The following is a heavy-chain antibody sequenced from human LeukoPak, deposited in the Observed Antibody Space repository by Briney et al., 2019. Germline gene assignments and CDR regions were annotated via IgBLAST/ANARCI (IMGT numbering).Heavy chain of an antibody. J-gene: IGHJ4*02. V-gene: IGHV3-15*01. CDR1: GFTFTNAW. D-gene: IGHD1-26*01. CDR3: TTDRIVGFKHDY. Sequence: PGGSLRLSCAASGFTFTNAWMSWVRQAPGKGLEWVGRTKSKAGGETTDYAAPVKGRFTISRDDSKNTLYLQMNSLKTEDTAVYYCTTDRIVGFKHDYWGQGTLVTVSS. CDR2: TKSKAGGETT.